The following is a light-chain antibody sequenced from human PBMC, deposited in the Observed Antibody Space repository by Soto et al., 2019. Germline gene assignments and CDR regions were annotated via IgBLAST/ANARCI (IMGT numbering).Light chain of an antibody. CDR1: QGISGY. J-gene: IGKJ5*01. Sequence: DIQLTQSPSFLSASVGDRVTISCRASQGISGYLAWYQQKPGKAPNLLIFAASTLQSGVPSRFSGSGSGTEFTLTLSSLQPEDFATYYCQQYNSYPITFGQGTRLEIK. CDR2: AAS. V-gene: IGKV1-9*01. CDR3: QQYNSYPIT.